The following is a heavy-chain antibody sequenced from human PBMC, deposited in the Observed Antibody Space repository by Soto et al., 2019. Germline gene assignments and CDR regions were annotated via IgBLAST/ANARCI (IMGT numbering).Heavy chain of an antibody. J-gene: IGHJ4*02. CDR2: ISYIGST. Sequence: PSETLSLTCTFSGCSISSYYWSWIRQPPGKRLEWIGYISYIGSTNYNPSLKGRVTILVDTSKNQFSLNLRSVTAADTAVYYCARDSYYGDFFDSWGQGTLVTSPQ. D-gene: IGHD4-17*01. CDR3: ARDSYYGDFFDS. V-gene: IGHV4-59*01. CDR1: GCSISSYY.